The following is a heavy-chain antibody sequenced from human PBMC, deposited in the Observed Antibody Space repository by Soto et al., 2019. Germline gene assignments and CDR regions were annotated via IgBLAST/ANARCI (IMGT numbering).Heavy chain of an antibody. Sequence: QVQLVQSGAEVKKPGSSVKVSCKASGGTFSSYAISWVRQAPGQGLEWMGGIIPIFGTANYAQKFQGRVTITEDESTSRVYMELSSLRSEDTAVYYCARDTLGCTNGLCSPSYWGQGTLVTVSS. CDR2: IIPIFGTA. J-gene: IGHJ4*02. D-gene: IGHD2-8*01. CDR1: GGTFSSYA. CDR3: ARDTLGCTNGLCSPSY. V-gene: IGHV1-69*12.